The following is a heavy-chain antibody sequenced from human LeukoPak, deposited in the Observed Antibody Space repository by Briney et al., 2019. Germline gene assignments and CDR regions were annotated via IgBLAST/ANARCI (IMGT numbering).Heavy chain of an antibody. CDR1: GGTFSSYA. J-gene: IGHJ4*02. CDR2: ISAYNGNT. Sequence: ASVKVSCKASGGTFSSYAISWVRQAPGQGLEWMGWISAYNGNTNYAQKLQGRVTMTTDTSTSTAYMELRSLRSDDTAVYYCARVLQGWYLYWGQGTLVTVSS. V-gene: IGHV1-18*01. CDR3: ARVLQGWYLY. D-gene: IGHD6-19*01.